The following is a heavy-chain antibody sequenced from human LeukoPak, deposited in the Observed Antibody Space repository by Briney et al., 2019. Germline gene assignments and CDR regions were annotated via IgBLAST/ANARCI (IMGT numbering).Heavy chain of an antibody. V-gene: IGHV3-9*01. CDR3: ARDRGGSSEPMDV. J-gene: IGHJ6*02. CDR1: GFTFDDHA. D-gene: IGHD6-6*01. Sequence: PGRSLRLSCAASGFTFDDHAMHWVRQAPGKGLEWVSGISWNSGSIGYVDSVKGRFTISRDNAKNSLYLQMNSLRAEDTAVYYCARDRGGSSEPMDVWGQGTTVTVSS. CDR2: ISWNSGSI.